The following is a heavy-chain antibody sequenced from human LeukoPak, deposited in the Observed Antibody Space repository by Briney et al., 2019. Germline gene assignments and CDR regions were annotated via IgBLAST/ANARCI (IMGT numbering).Heavy chain of an antibody. CDR3: ARVGQLAFDY. CDR2: IYYSGNT. D-gene: IGHD2-2*01. CDR1: GGSISSRSYY. Sequence: SETLSLTCTVSGGSISSRSYYWGWIRQPPGKGLEWIGSIYYSGNTYYNPSLKSRVTILVDTSKNQFSLKLSSVTAADTAVYYCARVGQLAFDYWGQGTLVTVSS. V-gene: IGHV4-39*07. J-gene: IGHJ4*02.